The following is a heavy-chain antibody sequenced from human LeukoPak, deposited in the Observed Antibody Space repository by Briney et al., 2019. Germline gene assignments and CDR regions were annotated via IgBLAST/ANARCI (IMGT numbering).Heavy chain of an antibody. V-gene: IGHV3-21*01. CDR2: ISSSSSYI. CDR1: GFTFSSYA. CDR3: VGVATTGY. D-gene: IGHD1-26*01. Sequence: TGGSLRLSCAASGFTFSSYAMNWVRQAPGKGLEWVSSISSSSSYIYYADSVKGRFTISRDNAKNSLYLQMNSLRAEDTAVYYCVGVATTGYWGQGTLVTVSS. J-gene: IGHJ4*02.